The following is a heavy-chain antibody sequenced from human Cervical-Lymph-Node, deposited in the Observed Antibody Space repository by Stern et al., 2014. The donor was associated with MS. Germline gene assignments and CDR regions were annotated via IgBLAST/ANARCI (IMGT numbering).Heavy chain of an antibody. Sequence: VLLVESGADVTKPGSSVNVSCKASGFTFSMFPSSWVRQAPGQGLEWVGGIFPVFGTPTYAQELRGRVTITADVSTSTVYMELSSLRSDDTAVYDCALSSETSDRWYSLGYDLWGQGTLVTVSS. D-gene: IGHD6-13*01. J-gene: IGHJ5*02. V-gene: IGHV1-69*01. CDR2: IFPVFGTP. CDR3: ALSSETSDRWYSLGYDL. CDR1: GFTFSMFP.